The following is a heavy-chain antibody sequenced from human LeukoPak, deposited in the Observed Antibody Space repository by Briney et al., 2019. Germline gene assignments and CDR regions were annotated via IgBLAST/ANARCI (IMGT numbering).Heavy chain of an antibody. CDR2: ISSSSGYI. Sequence: GGSLRLSCAASGFVFSDYSMHWVRQAPGKGLEWVSCISSSSGYIFYADSVKGRFTVSRDNAKNSLFLHMDRLGVEDTATYFCVRDTQWELLAPWGQGTAVSVPS. D-gene: IGHD1-26*01. CDR3: VRDTQWELLAP. V-gene: IGHV3-21*01. CDR1: GFVFSDYS. J-gene: IGHJ5*02.